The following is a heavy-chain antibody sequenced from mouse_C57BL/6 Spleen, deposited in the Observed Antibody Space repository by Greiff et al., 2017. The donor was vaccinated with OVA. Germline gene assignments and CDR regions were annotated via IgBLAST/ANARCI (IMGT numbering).Heavy chain of an antibody. D-gene: IGHD1-1*01. Sequence: LVESGAELVKPGASVKISCKASGYAFSSYWMNWVKQRPGKGLEWIGQIYPGDGDTNYNGKFKGKATLTADKSSSTAYMQLSSLTSEDSAVYFCARASLYYGSRGDYWGQGTTLTVSS. V-gene: IGHV1-80*01. J-gene: IGHJ2*01. CDR1: GYAFSSYW. CDR3: ARASLYYGSRGDY. CDR2: IYPGDGDT.